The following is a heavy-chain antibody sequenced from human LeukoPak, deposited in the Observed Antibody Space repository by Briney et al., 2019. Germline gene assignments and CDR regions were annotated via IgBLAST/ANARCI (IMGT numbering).Heavy chain of an antibody. CDR2: IWYDGGNK. Sequence: GGSLRLSCAASGFTFSSFGMHWVRQAPGKGLEWVAIIWYDGGNKYYADSVKGRFTISRDNSKNTLYLQMKSLRAEDTAVYYCASDYYDSSGYLWSLDYWGQGTLVTVSS. CDR3: ASDYYDSSGYLWSLDY. CDR1: GFTFSSFG. V-gene: IGHV3-33*01. D-gene: IGHD3-22*01. J-gene: IGHJ4*02.